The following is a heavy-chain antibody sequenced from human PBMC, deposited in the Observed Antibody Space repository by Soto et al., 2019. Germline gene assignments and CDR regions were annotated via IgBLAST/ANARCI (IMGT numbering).Heavy chain of an antibody. D-gene: IGHD6-13*01. J-gene: IGHJ4*02. CDR1: GFTFSSYD. CDR3: ARDRGSSWLFDY. CDR2: IGTAGDT. Sequence: EVQLVESGGGLVQPGGSLRLSCAASGFTFSSYDMHWVRQATGKGLEWVSAIGTAGDTYYPGSVKGRFTISRENAKNSVYIQMNSLRAGDTAVYYCARDRGSSWLFDYWGQGTLVTVSS. V-gene: IGHV3-13*01.